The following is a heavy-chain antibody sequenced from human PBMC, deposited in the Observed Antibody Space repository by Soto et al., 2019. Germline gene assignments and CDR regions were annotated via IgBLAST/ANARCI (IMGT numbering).Heavy chain of an antibody. CDR2: IYYSGST. V-gene: IGHV4-59*01. CDR1: GGSISSYY. D-gene: IGHD6-19*01. Sequence: SETLSLTCTVSGGSISSYYWSWIRQPPGKGLEWIGYIYYSGSTNYNPSLKSRVTISVDTSKNQFSLKLSSVTAADTAVYYCARNRGSVAGTFGYWGQGTLVTVSS. J-gene: IGHJ4*02. CDR3: ARNRGSVAGTFGY.